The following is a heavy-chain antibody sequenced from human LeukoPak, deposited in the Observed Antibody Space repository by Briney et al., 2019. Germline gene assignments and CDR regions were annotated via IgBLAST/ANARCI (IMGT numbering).Heavy chain of an antibody. V-gene: IGHV1-8*01. CDR2: MNPNSGNT. D-gene: IGHD3-22*01. J-gene: IGHJ6*03. CDR1: GYTFTSYD. CDR3: ARTLGDSSGYYDYYYYMDV. Sequence: GASVTVSCKASGYTFTSYDINWVRQAPGQGLEWMGWMNPNSGNTVYAQKFQGRVTMTRNTSISTAYMELSSLRAEDTAVYYCARTLGDSSGYYDYYYYMDVWGKGTPVTVSS.